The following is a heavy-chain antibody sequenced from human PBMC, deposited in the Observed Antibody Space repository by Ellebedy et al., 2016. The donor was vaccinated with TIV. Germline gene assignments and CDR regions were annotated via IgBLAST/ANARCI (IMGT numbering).Heavy chain of an antibody. V-gene: IGHV4-39*01. CDR1: SGSISSSRYY. J-gene: IGHJ4*02. D-gene: IGHD7-27*01. CDR2: IYYSGST. CDR3: ARGSLGISPFDY. Sequence: MPSETLSLTCTVSSGSISSSRYYWGWIRQPPGKGLEWIGSIYYSGSTFYNPSLKSRVTISVDTSKNQFSLNLSSVTAADTAVYYCARGSLGISPFDYWGQGTLVTVSS.